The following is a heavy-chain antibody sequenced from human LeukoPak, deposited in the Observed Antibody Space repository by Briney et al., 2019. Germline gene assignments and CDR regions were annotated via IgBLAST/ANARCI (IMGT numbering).Heavy chain of an antibody. J-gene: IGHJ2*01. CDR1: GFTFSSYW. V-gene: IGHV3-7*01. CDR3: ARDRVVVVAGYWYFDL. Sequence: SGGSLRLSCAASGFTFSSYWMSWVRQAPGKGLEWVANIKQDGSEKYYVDSVKGRFTISRDNAKNSLYLQMNSLRAEDTAVYYCARDRVVVVAGYWYFDLWGRGTLVTVSS. D-gene: IGHD2-15*01. CDR2: IKQDGSEK.